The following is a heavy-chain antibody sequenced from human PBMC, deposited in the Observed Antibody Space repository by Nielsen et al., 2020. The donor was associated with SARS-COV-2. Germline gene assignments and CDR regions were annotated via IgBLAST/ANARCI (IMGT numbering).Heavy chain of an antibody. J-gene: IGHJ6*02. Sequence: GESLKISCAASGFTFSSYAMHWVRQAPGKGLEWVAVISYDGSNKYYADSVKGRFTISRDNSKNTLYLQMNSLRAEDTAVYYCARFRRDLLSRVGYYYGMDVWGQGTTVTVSS. CDR3: ARFRRDLLSRVGYYYGMDV. D-gene: IGHD2-2*01. CDR1: GFTFSSYA. V-gene: IGHV3-30*04. CDR2: ISYDGSNK.